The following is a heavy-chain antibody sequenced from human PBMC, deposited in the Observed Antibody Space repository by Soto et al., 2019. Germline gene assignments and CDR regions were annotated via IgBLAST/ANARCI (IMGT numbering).Heavy chain of an antibody. CDR1: GFTFGDYA. CDR2: IRSKAYGGTT. Sequence: GSLRLSCTASGFTFGDYAMSLFRQAPGKGLEWGGFIRSKAYGGTTEYAASVKGRFTISRDDSKSIAYLQMNTLKPEDTAVYYCTRVFERYSYGLAYWGQGTLVTSPQ. J-gene: IGHJ4*02. D-gene: IGHD5-18*01. V-gene: IGHV3-49*03. CDR3: TRVFERYSYGLAY.